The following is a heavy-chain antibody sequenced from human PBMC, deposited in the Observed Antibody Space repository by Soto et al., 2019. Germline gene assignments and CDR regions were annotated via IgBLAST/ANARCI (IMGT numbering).Heavy chain of an antibody. V-gene: IGHV4-59*01. CDR3: ARGPPFDY. CDR2: IYNSVST. CDR1: GDSISNSY. J-gene: IGHJ4*02. Sequence: SETLSLTCTVSGDSISNSYWSWIRQPPGKDLEWTAFIYNSVSTNYNPSLKSRVTISVDTSKNQFSLKLNSVTAADTAVYFCARGPPFDYWGQGTLVTVSS.